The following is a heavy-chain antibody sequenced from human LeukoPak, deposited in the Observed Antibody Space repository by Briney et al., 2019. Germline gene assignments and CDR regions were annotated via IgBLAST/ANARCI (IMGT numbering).Heavy chain of an antibody. V-gene: IGHV1-2*02. Sequence: ASVKVSCKASGNSFTGYYVHWVRQAPGQGLEWMGWMSPDSDGTNFAQNFQGRISTTRDTSIRTVYLELRSLRADDTAVYYCANQEGIGAPGAWFDNWGQGTLVTVSS. CDR1: GNSFTGYY. J-gene: IGHJ4*02. CDR2: MSPDSDGT. CDR3: ANQEGIGAPGAWFDN. D-gene: IGHD1-26*01.